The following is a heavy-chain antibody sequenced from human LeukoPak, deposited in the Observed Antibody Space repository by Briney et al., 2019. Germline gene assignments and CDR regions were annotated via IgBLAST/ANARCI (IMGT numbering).Heavy chain of an antibody. D-gene: IGHD2-8*01. J-gene: IGHJ3*02. CDR3: ARGGVLDAFDI. Sequence: SETLSLTCSVSGGSISSSSHYWGWIRQPPGKGLEWIGTMYYSGNTYYNPSLKSRVTISVDTSKNQFSLKLSSVTAADTAVYYCARGGVLDAFDIWGQGTMVTVSS. CDR2: MYYSGNT. V-gene: IGHV4-39*07. CDR1: GGSISSSSHY.